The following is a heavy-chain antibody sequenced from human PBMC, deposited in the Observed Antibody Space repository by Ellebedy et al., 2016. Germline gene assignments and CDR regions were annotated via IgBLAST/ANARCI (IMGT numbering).Heavy chain of an antibody. V-gene: IGHV3-9*01. Sequence: GGSLRLSCAASGFTFGDFAMHWVRQAPGKGLEWVSGISWNSGGIDYADSVKGRFTISRDNAENSLYLQMNSLRAKDTALYYCAKDMGDSSPVYYFDYWGQGTLVTVSS. CDR2: ISWNSGGI. J-gene: IGHJ4*02. CDR1: GFTFGDFA. D-gene: IGHD3-16*01. CDR3: AKDMGDSSPVYYFDY.